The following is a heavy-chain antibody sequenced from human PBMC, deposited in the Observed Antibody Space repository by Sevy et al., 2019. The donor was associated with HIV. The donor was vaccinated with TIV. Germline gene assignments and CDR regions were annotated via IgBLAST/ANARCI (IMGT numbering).Heavy chain of an antibody. V-gene: IGHV4-34*01. J-gene: IGHJ3*02. Sequence: TLSLTCGVSGGFFSAYYWSWIRQPPGKGLEWIGEINRSGSTNYNPSLKSRVTISVDTSKKQFSLNLSSVTAADTAVYYCARVYSSAPHFDIWGQGTMVTVSS. CDR1: GGFFSAYY. CDR2: INRSGST. D-gene: IGHD6-19*01. CDR3: ARVYSSAPHFDI.